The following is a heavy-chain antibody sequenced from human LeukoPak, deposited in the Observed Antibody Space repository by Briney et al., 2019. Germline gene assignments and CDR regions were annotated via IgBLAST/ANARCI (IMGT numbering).Heavy chain of an antibody. CDR3: TTDLRWEFPPSGY. J-gene: IGHJ4*02. CDR1: GFTFSNAW. Sequence: KPGGSLRLSCATSGFTFSNAWMSWVRQPPGKGLEWVGRIKSNTDGGTTDYAAPVKGRFTISRDDSKNTLYLQMNSLKPEDTAVYFCTTDLRWEFPPSGYWGQGTLVTVSS. D-gene: IGHD3-10*01. V-gene: IGHV3-15*01. CDR2: IKSNTDGGTT.